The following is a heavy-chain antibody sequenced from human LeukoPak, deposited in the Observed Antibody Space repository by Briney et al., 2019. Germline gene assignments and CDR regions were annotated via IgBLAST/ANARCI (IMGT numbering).Heavy chain of an antibody. J-gene: IGHJ4*02. CDR2: ISSIGTST. CDR3: ATAAVVKGFDY. Sequence: PGGSPRLSCAASGFTFSSYAMSWVRQAPGKGLEWVSAISSIGTSTYYADSVKGRFTISRDNSKNTLYLQMNSLRAEDTALYYCATAAVVKGFDYWGQGTLLTVSS. V-gene: IGHV3-23*01. CDR1: GFTFSSYA. D-gene: IGHD5-18*01.